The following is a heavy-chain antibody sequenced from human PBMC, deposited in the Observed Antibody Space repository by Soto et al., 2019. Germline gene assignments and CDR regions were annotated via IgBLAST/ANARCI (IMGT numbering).Heavy chain of an antibody. D-gene: IGHD4-17*01. CDR3: AREFIDYGDYNYYYMDV. Sequence: QVQLVQSGAEVKKPGSSVKVSCKASGGTFSSYTISWVRQAPGQGLEWMGRIIPILGIANYAQKFQGRVTITADKSTSTAYMELSGLRSEDTAVYYCAREFIDYGDYNYYYMDVWGKGTTVTVSS. J-gene: IGHJ6*03. CDR2: IIPILGIA. V-gene: IGHV1-69*08. CDR1: GGTFSSYT.